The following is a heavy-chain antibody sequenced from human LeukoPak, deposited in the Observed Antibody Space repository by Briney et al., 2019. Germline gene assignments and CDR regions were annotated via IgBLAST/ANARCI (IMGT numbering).Heavy chain of an antibody. Sequence: GASVKDSCKASGYTFTGYYMHWVRQAPGQGLEWMGWINPNSGGTNYAQKFQGRVTMTRDTSISTAYMELSRLRSDDTAVYYCARVITGSLTPYDYWGQGTLVTVSS. D-gene: IGHD1-20*01. V-gene: IGHV1-2*02. CDR1: GYTFTGYY. CDR3: ARVITGSLTPYDY. CDR2: INPNSGGT. J-gene: IGHJ4*02.